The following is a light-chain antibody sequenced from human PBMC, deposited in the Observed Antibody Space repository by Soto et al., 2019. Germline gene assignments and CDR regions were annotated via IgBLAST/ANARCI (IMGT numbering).Light chain of an antibody. CDR1: QSVSSN. CDR3: QQYNNWHPWT. V-gene: IGKV3-15*01. CDR2: GAS. Sequence: EIMMTQSPATLSVSPGERATLSCRASQSVSSNLAWYQQKPGQAPRLLIYGASTRATGIPARFSGSGSGTEFTLTISSLQSEAFVVYYCQQYNNWHPWTFGQGTKVEIK. J-gene: IGKJ1*01.